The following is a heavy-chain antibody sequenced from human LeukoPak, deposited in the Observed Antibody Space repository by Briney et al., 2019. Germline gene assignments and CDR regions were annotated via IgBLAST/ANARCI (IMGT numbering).Heavy chain of an antibody. CDR1: GFTFSGSA. V-gene: IGHV3-73*01. Sequence: GGSLRLSCAASGFTFSGSAMHWVRQASGKGLEWVGRIRSKANSYATAYAASVKGRFTISRDDSKNTAYLQMNSPKTEDTAVYYCTRHLERITIFGVVIPDAFDIWGQGTMVTVSS. J-gene: IGHJ3*02. CDR2: IRSKANSYAT. CDR3: TRHLERITIFGVVIPDAFDI. D-gene: IGHD3-3*01.